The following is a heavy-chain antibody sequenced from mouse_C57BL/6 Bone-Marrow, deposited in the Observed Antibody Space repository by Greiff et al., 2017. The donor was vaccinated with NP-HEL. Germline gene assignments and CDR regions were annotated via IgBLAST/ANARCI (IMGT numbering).Heavy chain of an antibody. J-gene: IGHJ1*03. CDR1: GYTFTDYY. Sequence: VQLQQSGPELVKPGASVKISCKASGYTFTDYYMNWVKQSHGKSLEWIGDINPNNGGTSYNQKFKGKATLTVAKSSSTAYMELRSLTSEDSAVYYGARDGYYSSWYFDVWGTGTAVTVSS. D-gene: IGHD2-3*01. V-gene: IGHV1-26*01. CDR3: ARDGYYSSWYFDV. CDR2: INPNNGGT.